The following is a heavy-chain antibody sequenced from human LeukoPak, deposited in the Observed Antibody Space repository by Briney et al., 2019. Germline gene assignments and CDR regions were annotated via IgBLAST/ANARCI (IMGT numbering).Heavy chain of an antibody. CDR1: GFTFDDYA. D-gene: IGHD4-17*01. J-gene: IGHJ4*02. CDR2: ISWNSGSI. Sequence: GGSLRLSCAASGFTFDDYAMHWVRQAPGKGLEWVSGISWNSGSIGYADSVKGRFTISRDNAKNSLYLQMNSLRAEDTALYYCARDLTTVTSYWGQGTLVTVSS. V-gene: IGHV3-9*01. CDR3: ARDLTTVTSY.